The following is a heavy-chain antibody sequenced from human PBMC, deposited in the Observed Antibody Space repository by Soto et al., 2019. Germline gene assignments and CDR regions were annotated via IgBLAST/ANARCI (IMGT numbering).Heavy chain of an antibody. CDR3: TTDREGYCSSTSCYDYYYYMDV. D-gene: IGHD2-2*01. V-gene: IGHV3-15*01. CDR1: GFTFSNAW. J-gene: IGHJ6*03. CDR2: IKSKTDGGTT. Sequence: GGSLRLSCAASGFTFSNAWMSWVRQAPGKGLEWVGRIKSKTDGGTTDYAAPVKGRFTISRDDSKNTLYLQMNSLKTEDTAVYYCTTDREGYCSSTSCYDYYYYMDVWGKVTTVTVSS.